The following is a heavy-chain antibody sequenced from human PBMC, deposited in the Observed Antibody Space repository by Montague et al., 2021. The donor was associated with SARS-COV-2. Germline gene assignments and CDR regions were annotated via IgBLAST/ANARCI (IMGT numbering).Heavy chain of an antibody. V-gene: IGHV4-39*01. CDR3: ARGPKMYGELADY. D-gene: IGHD4-17*01. CDR2: FYYSGNT. CDR1: GGSVRSSNDC. J-gene: IGHJ4*02. Sequence: SLTCTVSGGSVRSSNDCWGWIRQPPGKGLEWIANFYYSGNTYYNPSLKSRVTISVDTSNNQFSLKLSSVTAADTAVYYCARGPKMYGELADYWGQGTLVTVSS.